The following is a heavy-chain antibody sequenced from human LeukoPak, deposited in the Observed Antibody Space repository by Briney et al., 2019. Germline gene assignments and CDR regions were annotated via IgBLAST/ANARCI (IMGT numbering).Heavy chain of an antibody. J-gene: IGHJ4*02. D-gene: IGHD5-24*01. CDR3: AIRDGFN. V-gene: IGHV1-8*01. CDR1: GYTFTSYA. Sequence: GASLSVSCKASGYTFTSYAINWVRQATRQGHEWMGWMNRNSGNTGYTQKFQGRVTMTRNTSISTAYMELSSVRSEDTAVYYCAIRDGFNWGQGTMVTVSS. CDR2: MNRNSGNT.